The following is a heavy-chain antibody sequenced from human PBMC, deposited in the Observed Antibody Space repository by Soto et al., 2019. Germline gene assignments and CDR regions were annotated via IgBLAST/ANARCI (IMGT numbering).Heavy chain of an antibody. CDR1: GYTFTGYY. D-gene: IGHD6-6*01. CDR3: ARDRHHIRAPRRVNWLDP. J-gene: IGHJ5*02. CDR2: INASGGST. V-gene: IGHV1-46*04. Sequence: ASVRVSCKACGYTFTGYYMHWVRQAPGQGLEGMGIINASGGSTSYAQKVQGRVTMTRDTSTSTVYMELSSLRSEDTAVYYCARDRHHIRAPRRVNWLDPWG.